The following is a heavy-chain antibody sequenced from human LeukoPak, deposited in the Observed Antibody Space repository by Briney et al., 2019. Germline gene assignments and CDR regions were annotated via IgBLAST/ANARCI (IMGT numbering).Heavy chain of an antibody. CDR1: VYTFTSDY. D-gene: IGHD2-15*01. Sequence: GASVKGSCKTSVYTFTSDYMHWVRQAPGQGLEWMGIINPSGGSTSYAQKFQGRVTMTRDTSTSTVYMELSSLRSEDTAVYYCARDRDIEGGFDYWGQGTLVTVSS. V-gene: IGHV1-46*01. CDR2: INPSGGST. J-gene: IGHJ4*02. CDR3: ARDRDIEGGFDY.